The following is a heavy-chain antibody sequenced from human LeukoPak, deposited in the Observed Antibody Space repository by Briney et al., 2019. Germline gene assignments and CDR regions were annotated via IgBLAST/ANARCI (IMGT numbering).Heavy chain of an antibody. CDR1: GGSISSNTW. CDR3: ARASSSSRPRHFDY. CDR2: IFHGGNT. D-gene: IGHD6-6*01. V-gene: IGHV4-4*02. J-gene: IGHJ4*02. Sequence: SETLSLTCAVSGGSISSNTWWSWVRQPPGKGLEWIGEIFHGGNTNYNPSLMSRVTVLVDKSKNQFSLRLNSVTAADTAMYYCARASSSSRPRHFDYWGQGTLVTVSS.